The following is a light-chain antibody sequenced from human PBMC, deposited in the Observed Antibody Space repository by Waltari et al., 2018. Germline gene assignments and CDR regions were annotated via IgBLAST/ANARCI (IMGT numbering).Light chain of an antibody. V-gene: IGKV1-17*01. J-gene: IGKJ1*01. Sequence: IQMTQSPSSLSASVGDRVTITCRASQVIRYDLGWFQQKPGKAPKRLIFSASLLQSGVPSRFSGSGSGSEFTLTISSLQPEDFATYYCLQHGGFPWTFGQGTKVEIK. CDR2: SAS. CDR1: QVIRYD. CDR3: LQHGGFPWT.